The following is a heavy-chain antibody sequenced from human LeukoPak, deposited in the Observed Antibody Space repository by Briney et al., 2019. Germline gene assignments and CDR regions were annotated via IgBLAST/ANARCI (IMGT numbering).Heavy chain of an antibody. D-gene: IGHD2-21*01. V-gene: IGHV3-30-3*01. CDR2: ISYDGSNK. J-gene: IGHJ4*02. CDR1: GFTFSSYA. Sequence: PGRSLRLSCAASGFTFSSYAMHWVRQAPGKGLEWVAVISYDGSNKYYADSVKGRFTISRDNSKNTLYLQMNSLRAEDTAVYYCAKGTVVYCDYWGQGTLVTVSS. CDR3: AKGTVVYCDY.